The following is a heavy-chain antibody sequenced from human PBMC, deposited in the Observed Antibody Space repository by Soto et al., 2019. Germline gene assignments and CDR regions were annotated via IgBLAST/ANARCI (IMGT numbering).Heavy chain of an antibody. CDR3: ARGGVRFLNWFDP. J-gene: IGHJ5*02. CDR2: IYYSGST. V-gene: IGHV4-59*01. CDR1: GGSISSYY. D-gene: IGHD3-3*01. Sequence: SETLSLTCTVSGGSISSYYWSWIRQPPGKGLEWIGYIYYSGSTNYNPSLKSRVTISVDTSKNQFSLKLGSVTAADTAVYYCARGGVRFLNWFDPWGQGTLVTVSS.